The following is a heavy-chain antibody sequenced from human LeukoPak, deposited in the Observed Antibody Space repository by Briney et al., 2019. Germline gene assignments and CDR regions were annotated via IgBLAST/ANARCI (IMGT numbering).Heavy chain of an antibody. CDR1: GFTFSSYT. CDR2: ISGSGGRA. J-gene: IGHJ4*02. V-gene: IGHV3-23*01. Sequence: PGGSLRLSCAASGFTFSSYTISWVRQAPGKGLEWVAAISGSGGRAYYADSVRGRFTISIDNSKNTLYLQMNSLRAEDTAVYYCAKDPIWGSWNDVGDLNYWGQGTLVTVSS. D-gene: IGHD1-1*01. CDR3: AKDPIWGSWNDVGDLNY.